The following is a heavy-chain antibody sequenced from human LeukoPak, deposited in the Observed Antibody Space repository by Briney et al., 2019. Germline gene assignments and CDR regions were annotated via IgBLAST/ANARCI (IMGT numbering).Heavy chain of an antibody. CDR3: ARGGIQPWLQDSYFDY. D-gene: IGHD5-18*01. CDR1: GGTFSSYA. V-gene: IGHV1-69*05. J-gene: IGHJ4*02. CDR2: IIPIFGTA. Sequence: SVKVSCKASGGTFSSYAISWVRQAPGQGLEWMGRIIPIFGTANYAQKFQGRVTITTDESTSTAYMELSSLRSEDTAVYYCARGGIQPWLQDSYFDYWGQGTLVTVSS.